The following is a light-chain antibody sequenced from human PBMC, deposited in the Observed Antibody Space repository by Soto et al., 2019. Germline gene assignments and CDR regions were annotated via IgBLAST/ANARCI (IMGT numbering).Light chain of an antibody. CDR1: QSIGIW. CDR3: QQHNTFSYT. V-gene: IGKV1-5*01. Sequence: DIQMTQSPSTLSASVGDRVTITCRASQSIGIWLAWYQQKAGKAPKLLIYDASSLESGVPTGFSGSGSGTEFTLTSRSLLPDDSATYYCQQHNTFSYTFGQGTKLAIK. CDR2: DAS. J-gene: IGKJ2*01.